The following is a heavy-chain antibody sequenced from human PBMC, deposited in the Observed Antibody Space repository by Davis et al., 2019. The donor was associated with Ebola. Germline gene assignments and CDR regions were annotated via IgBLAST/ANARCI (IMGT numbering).Heavy chain of an antibody. D-gene: IGHD6-19*01. CDR3: AGAVAGTEDFQY. CDR2: ISSSDNTI. J-gene: IGHJ4*02. Sequence: PGGSLRLSCAASGFTFSSYEMNWVRQAPGKGLEWVSYISSSDNTIYYADSVKGRFTISRDNSKNTLSLQMNSLDTEDTAVYYCAGAVAGTEDFQYWGQGTLVTVSS. V-gene: IGHV3-48*03. CDR1: GFTFSSYE.